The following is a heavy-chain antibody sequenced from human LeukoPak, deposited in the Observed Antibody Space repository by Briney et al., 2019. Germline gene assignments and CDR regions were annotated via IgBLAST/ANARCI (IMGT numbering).Heavy chain of an antibody. CDR2: MNPNTGDT. V-gene: IGHV1-8*01. CDR3: TRGSLSGSSRDY. Sequence: ASVRVSCKASGYTFTGYDINWVRQATGQGLEWMGWMNPNTGDTGYAQRFQGRVTMTRNSSIDTAYMELSGLRSEDTAVYYCTRGSLSGSSRDYWGQGTLLTVSS. CDR1: GYTFTGYD. J-gene: IGHJ4*02. D-gene: IGHD1-26*01.